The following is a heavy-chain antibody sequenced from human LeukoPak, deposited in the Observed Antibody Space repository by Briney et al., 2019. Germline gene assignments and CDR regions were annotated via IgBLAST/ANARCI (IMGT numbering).Heavy chain of an antibody. D-gene: IGHD2-21*01. Sequence: SGGSLRLSCAASGFTFSSYWMSWVRQAPGKGLEWVGRIKPKTDGETTEYAAPVKGRFSISRDDSKNMLYLQMNSLKTEDTAVYYCITPLPYSAQGGQGTLVTVSS. J-gene: IGHJ4*02. CDR2: IKPKTDGETT. CDR3: ITPLPYSAQ. V-gene: IGHV3-15*01. CDR1: GFTFSSYW.